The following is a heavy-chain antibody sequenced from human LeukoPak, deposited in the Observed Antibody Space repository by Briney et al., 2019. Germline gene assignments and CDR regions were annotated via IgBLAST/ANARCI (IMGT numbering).Heavy chain of an antibody. V-gene: IGHV1-69*06. CDR3: ARDVSLYDFWSGYYLY. CDR1: GGTFSSYG. D-gene: IGHD3-3*01. CDR2: IIPIFGTA. J-gene: IGHJ4*02. Sequence: GASVKVSCKASGGTFSSYGFIWVRQAPGQGLEWVGGIIPIFGTANYAQKFQGRVTITADKSTSTAYMELSSLRSEDTAVYYCARDVSLYDFWSGYYLYWGQGTLVTVSS.